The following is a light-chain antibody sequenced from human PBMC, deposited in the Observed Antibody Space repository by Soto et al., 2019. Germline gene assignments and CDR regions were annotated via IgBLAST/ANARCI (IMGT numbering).Light chain of an antibody. CDR1: STNVGSYNF. CDR2: DGS. CDR3: CSYAGTNTWV. Sequence: QSALTQPASVSGSPGQSITISCTGTSTNVGSYNFVSWYQQYPGKAPRLVIYDGSKRPSGVSIRFSGSKSGNTASLTISGLQTEDEADYYCCSYAGTNTWVFGGGTKLTVL. J-gene: IGLJ2*01. V-gene: IGLV2-23*01.